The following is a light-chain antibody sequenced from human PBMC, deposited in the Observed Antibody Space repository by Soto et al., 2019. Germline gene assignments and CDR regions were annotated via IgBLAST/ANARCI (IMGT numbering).Light chain of an antibody. CDR3: QQYGSSPLT. CDR1: QSVSSAY. V-gene: IGKV3-20*01. Sequence: EIVLTQSPGTLSLSPGERATLSCRASQSVSSAYLAWFQQKPGQAPRLLIYGASSRATGIPDRFSGSGSGTVFTLTISGLEPEDFAVYYCQQYGSSPLTFGGRTKV. J-gene: IGKJ4*01. CDR2: GAS.